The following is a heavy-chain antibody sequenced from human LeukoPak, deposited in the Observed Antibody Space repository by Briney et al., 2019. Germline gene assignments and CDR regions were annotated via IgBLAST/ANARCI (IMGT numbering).Heavy chain of an antibody. CDR2: IYPGDSDT. V-gene: IGHV5-51*01. D-gene: IGHD6-6*01. Sequence: GESLKISCKGSGYSFTSYWIGWVRQMPGKGLEWMGIIYPGDSDTRYSPSFQGQITISADKSISTAYLQWSSLKASDTAMYYCARSPIAARRSNWFDPWGQGTLVTVSP. CDR3: ARSPIAARRSNWFDP. J-gene: IGHJ5*02. CDR1: GYSFTSYW.